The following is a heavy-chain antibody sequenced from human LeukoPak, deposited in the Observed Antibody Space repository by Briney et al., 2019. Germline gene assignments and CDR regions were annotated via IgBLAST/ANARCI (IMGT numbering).Heavy chain of an antibody. CDR3: AMGTTVTTSGYFDY. D-gene: IGHD4-17*01. CDR1: GCSISSYY. J-gene: IGHJ4*02. Sequence: SETLSLTCTVSGCSISSYYWSWIRQPPGRGLEWSGYIYYSGSTNYNPSLKSRVTISVDTSKNQFSLNLSSVTAADTAVYYCAMGTTVTTSGYFDYWGQGTLVTVSS. CDR2: IYYSGST. V-gene: IGHV4-59*01.